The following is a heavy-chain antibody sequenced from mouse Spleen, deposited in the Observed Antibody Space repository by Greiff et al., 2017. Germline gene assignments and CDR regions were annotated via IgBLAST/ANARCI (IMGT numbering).Heavy chain of an antibody. CDR2: INPNNGGT. D-gene: IGHD2-4*01. CDR1: GYTFTDYY. CDR3: AMAPDYDYDGAWFAY. J-gene: IGHJ3*01. Sequence: VQLQQSGPELVKPGASVKISCKASGYTFTDYYMNWVKQSHGKSLEWIGDINPNNGGTSYNQKFKGKATLTVDKSSSTAYMELRSLTSEDSAVYYCAMAPDYDYDGAWFAYWGQGTLVTVSA. V-gene: IGHV1-26*01.